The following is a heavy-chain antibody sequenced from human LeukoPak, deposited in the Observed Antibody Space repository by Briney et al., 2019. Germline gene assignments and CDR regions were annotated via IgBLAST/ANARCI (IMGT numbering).Heavy chain of an antibody. CDR2: ISYDGSNK. CDR3: ARGVAITFGGVIVNFDY. V-gene: IGHV3-30*04. J-gene: IGHJ4*02. CDR1: GFTFSSYA. Sequence: GGSLRLSCAASGFTFSSYAMHWVRQAPGKGLEWVAVISYDGSNKYYADSVKGRYTISRDNSNNTLNLQLNSLRAEDTAVYYCARGVAITFGGVIVNFDYWGQGTLATVSS. D-gene: IGHD3-16*02.